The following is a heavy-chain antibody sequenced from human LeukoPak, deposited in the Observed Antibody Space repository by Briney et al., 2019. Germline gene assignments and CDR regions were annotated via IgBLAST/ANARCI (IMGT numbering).Heavy chain of an antibody. V-gene: IGHV3-7*01. CDR2: IKQDGSDK. CDR1: GFTFISYA. Sequence: PGGSLRLSCAASGFTFISYAMHWVRQAPGKGLEWVANIKQDGSDKYYVDSVKGRFTISRDNAKNSVYLQMNSLRVDDTAVYYCAYSRMGGQGTLVTVSS. CDR3: AYSRM. D-gene: IGHD2-15*01. J-gene: IGHJ4*02.